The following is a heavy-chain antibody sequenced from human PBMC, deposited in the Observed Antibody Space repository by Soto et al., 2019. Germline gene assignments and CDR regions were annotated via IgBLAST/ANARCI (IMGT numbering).Heavy chain of an antibody. V-gene: IGHV3-11*06. Sequence: QVQLAESGGDLVKPGGSLRLSCAASGFTFTDEYMTWVRQAPGKGLEGLEWVSYISPSSSDINYSDSVKGRFTVSRDNAKRLAYLQMNNLRAEDTAVYFCTTDPRLTRFWGQGTPVTVSS. CDR2: ISPSSSDI. CDR3: TTDPRLTRF. J-gene: IGHJ4*02. D-gene: IGHD2-21*02. CDR1: GFTFTDEY.